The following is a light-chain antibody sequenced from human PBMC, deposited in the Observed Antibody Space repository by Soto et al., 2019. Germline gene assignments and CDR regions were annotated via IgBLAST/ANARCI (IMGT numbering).Light chain of an antibody. CDR1: SSNVGHES. Sequence: QSVLTQPPSVSAAPGQTVTISCSGSSSNVGHESVSWYQSLPGTAPKLLIYDNYKRPSGIPDRFSGSKSGTSATLGITGLQTGDEGDYYCGTWDSTLNVWVFGGGTKLTVL. CDR2: DNY. V-gene: IGLV1-51*01. J-gene: IGLJ3*02. CDR3: GTWDSTLNVWV.